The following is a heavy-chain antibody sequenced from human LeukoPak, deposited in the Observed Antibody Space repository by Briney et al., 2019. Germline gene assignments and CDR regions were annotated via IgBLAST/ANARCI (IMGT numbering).Heavy chain of an antibody. V-gene: IGHV3-23*01. CDR1: GFPFSSYA. CDR3: AKGSSIATRYYYYGMDV. CDR2: ISGSGGST. J-gene: IGHJ6*02. D-gene: IGHD6-6*01. Sequence: GGSLRLSCAASGFPFSSYAMSWVRQAPGKGMEWVSAISGSGGSTYYADSVKGRFTISRDNSKNTLYLQMNSLRAEDTAVYYCAKGSSIATRYYYYGMDVWGQGTTVTVSS.